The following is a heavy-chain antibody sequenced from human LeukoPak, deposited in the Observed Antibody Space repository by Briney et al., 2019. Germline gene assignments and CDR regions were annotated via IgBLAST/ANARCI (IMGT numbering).Heavy chain of an antibody. V-gene: IGHV1-69*13. Sequence: GASVKVSCKASGYTFTSYGISWVRQAPGQGLEWMGGIIPIFGTANYAQKFQGRVTITADESTSTAYMELSSLRSEDTAVYYCARVGGDSDGYYFDYWGQGTLVTVSS. CDR1: GYTFTSYG. CDR3: ARVGGDSDGYYFDY. J-gene: IGHJ4*02. D-gene: IGHD2-21*02. CDR2: IIPIFGTA.